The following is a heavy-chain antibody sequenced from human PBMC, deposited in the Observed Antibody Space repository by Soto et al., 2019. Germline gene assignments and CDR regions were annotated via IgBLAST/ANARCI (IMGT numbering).Heavy chain of an antibody. CDR1: GGTFSSYA. D-gene: IGHD3-22*01. J-gene: IGHJ4*02. Sequence: QVQLVQSGAEVKKPGSSVKVSCKASGGTFSSYAISWARQAPGQGLEWMGGIIPIFGTADYAQKFQGRVRITADESTSTAYMELSSLRSEDTAVYYCASHYDSSGYYYRGLDYWGQGTLVTVSS. V-gene: IGHV1-69*12. CDR2: IIPIFGTA. CDR3: ASHYDSSGYYYRGLDY.